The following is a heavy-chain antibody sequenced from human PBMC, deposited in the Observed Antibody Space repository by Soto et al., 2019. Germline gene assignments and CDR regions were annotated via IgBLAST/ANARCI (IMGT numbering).Heavy chain of an antibody. CDR2: ISGSGGST. J-gene: IGHJ4*02. Sequence: EVQLLESGGGLVQPGGSLRLSCAASGFTFSSYAMSWVRQAPGKGLEWVSAISGSGGSTYYADSVKGRFTISRDNSKNTLYLQMNSLRAEDTAVYYCAKDLVARGVIANYFDYWGQGTLVTVSS. V-gene: IGHV3-23*01. CDR3: AKDLVARGVIANYFDY. CDR1: GFTFSSYA. D-gene: IGHD3-10*01.